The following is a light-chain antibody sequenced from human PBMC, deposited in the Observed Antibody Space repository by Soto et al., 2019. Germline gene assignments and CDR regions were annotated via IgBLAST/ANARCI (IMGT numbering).Light chain of an antibody. CDR3: QQRSNWPSIT. CDR2: ATS. V-gene: IGKV1-39*01. J-gene: IGKJ5*01. CDR1: QTITSY. Sequence: DIQMTQSPSSLSASVGDRVTITCRASQTITSYLNWYHHKPGKAPKLLIYATSSLQTGVPARFSGSGSGTDFTLTINSLEPEDFAVYYCQQRSNWPSITFGQGTRLEIK.